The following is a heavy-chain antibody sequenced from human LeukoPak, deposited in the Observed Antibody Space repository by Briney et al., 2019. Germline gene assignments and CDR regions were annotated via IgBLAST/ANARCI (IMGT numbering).Heavy chain of an antibody. CDR3: AREVVAMAGSYFDS. V-gene: IGHV4-59*01. CDR2: IYYSGSS. Sequence: GSLRLSCVASGFTFGKYWMSWVRQAPGKGLEWIGYIYYSGSSNYNPSLKSRVTISVDTSKKQFSLKLRSVTAADTAVYFCAREVVAMAGSYFDSWGQGTLVTVSS. D-gene: IGHD6-19*01. J-gene: IGHJ4*02. CDR1: GFTFGKYW.